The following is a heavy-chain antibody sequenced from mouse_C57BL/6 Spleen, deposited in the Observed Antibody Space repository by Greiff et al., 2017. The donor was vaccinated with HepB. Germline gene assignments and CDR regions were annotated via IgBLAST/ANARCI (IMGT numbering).Heavy chain of an antibody. J-gene: IGHJ1*03. V-gene: IGHV1-5*01. CDR2: IYPGNSDT. CDR3: TSLYYYGSSYWYFDV. CDR1: GYTFTSYW. D-gene: IGHD1-1*01. Sequence: VQLKQSGTVLARPGASVKMSCKTSGYTFTSYWMHWVKQRPGQGLEWIGAIYPGNSDTSYNQKFKGKAKLTAVTSASTAYMELSSLTNEDSAVYYCTSLYYYGSSYWYFDVWGTGTTVTVSS.